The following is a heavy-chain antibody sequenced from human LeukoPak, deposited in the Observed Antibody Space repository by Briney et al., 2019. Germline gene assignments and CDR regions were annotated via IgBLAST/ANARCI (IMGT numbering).Heavy chain of an antibody. J-gene: IGHJ3*02. CDR2: IWYDGSNK. V-gene: IGHV3-33*01. CDR1: GFTFSSYG. Sequence: GGSLRLSCAASGFTFSSYGMHWVRQAPGKGLEWVAVIWYDGSNKYYADSVKGRFTISRDNYKNTLYLQMNSLRAEDTAVYYCARDNRYYDSSGSSIWGQGTMVTVSS. CDR3: ARDNRYYDSSGSSI. D-gene: IGHD3-22*01.